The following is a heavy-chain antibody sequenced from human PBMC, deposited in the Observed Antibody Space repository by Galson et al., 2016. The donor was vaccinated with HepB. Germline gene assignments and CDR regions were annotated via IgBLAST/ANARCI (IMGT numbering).Heavy chain of an antibody. CDR3: ARIQTAYCSSTSCYALDF. Sequence: PALVKPTQTLKLTCTFSGFSLSTGGMGLSWIRQPPGKALEWLARIDWADGKYYSTSLKTRLTISKDTSKNQVVLRMTNMDPVDTATYYCARIQTAYCSSTSCYALDFWGQGTLVTVSS. D-gene: IGHD2-2*01. J-gene: IGHJ4*02. V-gene: IGHV2-70*11. CDR2: IDWADGK. CDR1: GFSLSTGGMG.